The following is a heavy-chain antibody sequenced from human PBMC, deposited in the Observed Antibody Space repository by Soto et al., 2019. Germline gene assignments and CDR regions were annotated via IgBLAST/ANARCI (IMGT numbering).Heavy chain of an antibody. CDR1: GFTFSRYA. CDR3: ARHLDDSSGDSPGY. V-gene: IGHV3-64*01. CDR2: INSNGGST. J-gene: IGHJ4*02. Sequence: GGSLRLSCAASGFTFSRYAMHWVRQAPGKGLEYVSGINSNGGSTHYANSVKGRFIISRDNSKNTLYLQMGSLRAEDMAVYYCARHLDDSSGDSPGYWGQGTPVTVSS. D-gene: IGHD3-22*01.